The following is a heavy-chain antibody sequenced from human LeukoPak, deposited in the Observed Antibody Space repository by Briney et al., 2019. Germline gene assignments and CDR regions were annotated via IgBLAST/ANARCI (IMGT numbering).Heavy chain of an antibody. Sequence: PSETLSLTCTVSGGSISSYYWSWIRQPPGKGLEWIGYMYYSGSTNYNPSPKSRVTISVDTSKNQFSLKLSSVTAADTAVYYCARDRISSWDDAFDIWGQGTMVTVSS. J-gene: IGHJ3*02. D-gene: IGHD6-6*01. CDR3: ARDRISSWDDAFDI. V-gene: IGHV4-59*01. CDR1: GGSISSYY. CDR2: MYYSGST.